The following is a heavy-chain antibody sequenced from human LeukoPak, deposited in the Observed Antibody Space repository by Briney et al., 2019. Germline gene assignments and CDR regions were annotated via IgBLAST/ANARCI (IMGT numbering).Heavy chain of an antibody. CDR1: GGSISSSNW. Sequence: SETLSLTCAVSGGSISSSNWWSWVRQPPGKGLEWIGEIYHSGSTNYNPSLKSRVTISVDKPKNQFSLKLSSVTAADTAVYYCARVPEEYQLDYWGQGTLVTVSS. J-gene: IGHJ4*02. D-gene: IGHD2-2*01. CDR3: ARVPEEYQLDY. CDR2: IYHSGST. V-gene: IGHV4-4*02.